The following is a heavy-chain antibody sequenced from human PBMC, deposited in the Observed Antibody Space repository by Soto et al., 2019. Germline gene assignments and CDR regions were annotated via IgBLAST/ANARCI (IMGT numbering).Heavy chain of an antibody. CDR3: ARYYGDVYYYYGMDV. V-gene: IGHV3-21*01. CDR2: ISSSSSYI. D-gene: IGHD4-17*01. J-gene: IGHJ6*02. CDR1: GFTFSSYS. Sequence: XVSLRLSFAASGFTFSSYSMNWVRQAPGKGLEWVSSISSSSSYIYYADSVKGRFTISRDNAKNSLYLQMNSLRAEDTAVYYCARYYGDVYYYYGMDVWGQGTTVTVSS.